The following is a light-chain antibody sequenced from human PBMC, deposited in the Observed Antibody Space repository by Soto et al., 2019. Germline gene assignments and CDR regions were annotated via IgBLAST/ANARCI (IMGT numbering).Light chain of an antibody. CDR2: GAS. CDR1: QSLSSS. Sequence: EIVLTQSPATLSLSPGERATLSCRASQSLSSSLAWYQQKPGQAPRLLIYGASNRATGIPDRFSGSGSGTDFTLTISRLEPEDFAVYYCQQYGSSGTFGQGTKVDIK. V-gene: IGKV3-20*01. CDR3: QQYGSSGT. J-gene: IGKJ1*01.